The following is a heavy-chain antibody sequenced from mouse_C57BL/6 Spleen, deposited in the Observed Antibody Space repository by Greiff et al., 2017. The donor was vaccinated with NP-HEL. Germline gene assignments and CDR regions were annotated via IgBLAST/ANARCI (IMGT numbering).Heavy chain of an antibody. J-gene: IGHJ2*01. CDR3: ARPRYYGGYYFDY. V-gene: IGHV5-17*01. CDR1: GFTFSDYG. D-gene: IGHD1-1*01. CDR2: ISSGSSTI. Sequence: EVKLVESGGGLVKPGGSLKLSCAASGFTFSDYGMHWVRQAPEKGLEWVAYISSGSSTIYYADTVKGRFTISRDNAKNTLFLQMTSLRSEDTAMYYCARPRYYGGYYFDYWGQGTTLTVSS.